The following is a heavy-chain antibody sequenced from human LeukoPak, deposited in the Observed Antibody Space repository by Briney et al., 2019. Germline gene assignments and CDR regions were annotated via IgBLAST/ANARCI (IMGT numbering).Heavy chain of an antibody. CDR2: ISGGSSNT. CDR3: ARKGRSWFNDFDY. CDR1: WFTFSDYY. J-gene: IGHJ4*02. Sequence: PGGSLRISCAAPWFTFSDYYMSWIRQAPGKGVGGVSYISGGSSNTNYADSVRGRFTASRDNAKNSLYLQMNSLRAEDTAVYYCARKGRSWFNDFDYWGQGTPVTVSS. V-gene: IGHV3-11*06. D-gene: IGHD6-13*01.